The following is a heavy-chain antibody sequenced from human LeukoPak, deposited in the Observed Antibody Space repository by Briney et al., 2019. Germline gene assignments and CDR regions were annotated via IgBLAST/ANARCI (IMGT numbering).Heavy chain of an antibody. CDR3: AKVAMTTVAYYFDY. J-gene: IGHJ4*02. V-gene: IGHV3-30*18. CDR1: GFTFSSYG. D-gene: IGHD4-23*01. CDR2: ISYDGSHK. Sequence: GGSLRLSCAASGFTFSSYGMSWVRQAPGKGLVWVAVISYDGSHKYYAASVQGRFTISRDNSKNTLYLQMNSLRAEDTAVYYCAKVAMTTVAYYFDYWGQGTLVTVSS.